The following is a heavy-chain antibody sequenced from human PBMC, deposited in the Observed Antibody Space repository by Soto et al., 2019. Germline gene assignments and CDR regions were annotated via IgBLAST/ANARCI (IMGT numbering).Heavy chain of an antibody. CDR1: GFTFSSYS. Sequence: GGSLRLSCAASGFTFSSYSMSWVRQAPGKGLERISYIFASSSTIYYADSVRGRFTISRDNAKNSLYLHMSSLRDEDTAVYYCARALPGYSFVLDSWGQGTLVTVSS. V-gene: IGHV3-48*02. J-gene: IGHJ4*02. D-gene: IGHD5-18*01. CDR2: IFASSSTI. CDR3: ARALPGYSFVLDS.